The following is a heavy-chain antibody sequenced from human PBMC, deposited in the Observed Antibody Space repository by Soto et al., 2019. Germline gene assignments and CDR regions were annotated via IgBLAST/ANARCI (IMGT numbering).Heavy chain of an antibody. J-gene: IGHJ5*02. CDR2: IYTSGST. CDR3: ARDMGQLGEYNWFDP. V-gene: IGHV4-4*07. D-gene: IGHD3-16*01. CDR1: GGSISSYY. Sequence: KASETLSLTCTVSGGSISSYYWSWIRQPAGEGLEWIGRIYTSGSTNYNPSLKSRVTMSVDTSKNQFSLKLSSVTAADTAVYYCARDMGQLGEYNWFDPWGQGTLVTSPQ.